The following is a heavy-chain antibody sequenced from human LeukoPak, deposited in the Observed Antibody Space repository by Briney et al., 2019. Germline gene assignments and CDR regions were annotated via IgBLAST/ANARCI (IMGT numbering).Heavy chain of an antibody. V-gene: IGHV4-34*01. Sequence: SETLSLTCAVYGGSFSGYHWSWIRQPPGKGLEWIGEINHSGSTNYNPSLKSRVTISVDTSKNQFSLKLSSVTAADTAVYYCARLPYYDFWSGYSDFDYWGQGTLVTVSS. CDR1: GGSFSGYH. D-gene: IGHD3-3*01. J-gene: IGHJ4*02. CDR2: INHSGST. CDR3: ARLPYYDFWSGYSDFDY.